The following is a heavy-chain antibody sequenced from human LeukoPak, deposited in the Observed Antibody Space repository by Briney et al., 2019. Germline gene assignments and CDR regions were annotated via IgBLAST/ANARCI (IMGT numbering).Heavy chain of an antibody. Sequence: SETLSLTCTVSGGSVSSYYWSWIRQPPGKGLEWIGCIYYSGSTNYNPSLKSRVTISVDTSKNQFSLKLSSVTAADTAVYYCARHVKYFSVYFDYWGQGTLVTVSS. V-gene: IGHV4-59*08. CDR2: IYYSGST. CDR3: ARHVKYFSVYFDY. CDR1: GGSVSSYY. D-gene: IGHD2/OR15-2a*01. J-gene: IGHJ4*02.